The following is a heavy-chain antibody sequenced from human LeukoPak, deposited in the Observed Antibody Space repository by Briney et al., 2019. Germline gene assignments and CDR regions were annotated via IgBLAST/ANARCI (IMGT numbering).Heavy chain of an antibody. CDR2: IRSKANSYAT. V-gene: IGHV3-73*01. J-gene: IGHJ3*02. Sequence: GGSLRLSCAASGFTFSSYWMTWVRQASGKGPEWVGRIRSKANSYATAYAASVKGRFTISRDDSKNTAYLQMNSLKTEDTAVYYCTRPTSGYSSDNDAFDIWGQGTMVTVSS. CDR3: TRPTSGYSSDNDAFDI. D-gene: IGHD6-19*01. CDR1: GFTFSSYW.